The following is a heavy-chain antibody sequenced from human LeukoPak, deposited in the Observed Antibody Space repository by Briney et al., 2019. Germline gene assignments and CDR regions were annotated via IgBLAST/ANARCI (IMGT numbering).Heavy chain of an antibody. CDR3: ASDRNPCTNGVCYTVDV. CDR1: GGSFSGYY. D-gene: IGHD2-8*01. Sequence: SETLSLTCAVYGGSFSGYYWSWIRQPPGKGLEWIGEINHSGSTNYNPSLKSRVTISVDTSKNQFSLKLSSVTAADTAVYYCASDRNPCTNGVCYTVDVWGKGTTVTVSS. CDR2: INHSGST. V-gene: IGHV4-34*01. J-gene: IGHJ6*04.